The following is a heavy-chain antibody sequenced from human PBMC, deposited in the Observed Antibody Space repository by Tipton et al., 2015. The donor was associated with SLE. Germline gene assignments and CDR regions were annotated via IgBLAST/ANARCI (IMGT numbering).Heavy chain of an antibody. Sequence: TLSLTCTVSGGSIRSSNYYWGWIRQPPGKGLEWIGSVYYSGYTFYNPSLKSRVTISGDTSKNQFSLRVSSVTAADTAVYYCARGYDFWSGSLPGYWGQGTLVTVSS. J-gene: IGHJ4*02. CDR2: VYYSGYT. CDR1: GGSIRSSNYY. D-gene: IGHD3-3*01. V-gene: IGHV4-39*07. CDR3: ARGYDFWSGSLPGY.